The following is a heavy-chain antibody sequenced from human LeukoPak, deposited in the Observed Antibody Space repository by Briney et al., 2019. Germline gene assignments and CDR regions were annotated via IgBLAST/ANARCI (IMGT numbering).Heavy chain of an antibody. V-gene: IGHV1-18*01. D-gene: IGHD3-16*02. J-gene: IGHJ4*02. Sequence: ASVKVSCKTSGYTFTSHGINWVRQAPGLGLEWVGWISGYNGNTNYAQKFQGRVTMTTDRSTRTVYMELRSLRSDDTAVYYCARDQRIMITFGGVIIPAFWGQGTLVTVSS. CDR1: GYTFTSHG. CDR2: ISGYNGNT. CDR3: ARDQRIMITFGGVIIPAF.